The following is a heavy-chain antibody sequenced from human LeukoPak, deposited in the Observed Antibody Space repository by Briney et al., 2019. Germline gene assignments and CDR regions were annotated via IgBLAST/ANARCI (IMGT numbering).Heavy chain of an antibody. Sequence: SETLSLTCTVSGGSISSSSFYWGWICQPPGKGLEWIGSIYYSGSTYYSPSLKSRVTISVDTSKNQFSLKLNSVTAADTAVYYCARRAAAGPNDAFDIWGQGTMVTVSS. CDR2: IYYSGST. J-gene: IGHJ3*02. CDR3: ARRAAAGPNDAFDI. D-gene: IGHD6-13*01. V-gene: IGHV4-39*01. CDR1: GGSISSSSFY.